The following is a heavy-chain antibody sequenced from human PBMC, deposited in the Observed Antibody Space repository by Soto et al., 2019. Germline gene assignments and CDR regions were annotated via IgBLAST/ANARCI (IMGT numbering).Heavy chain of an antibody. Sequence: ASVKGSCKASGYTLRDYDLNWVRQASGQGLEWMGWMNPNSGNTAYAQKFQGRVTMTRDTSINTAYMELTSLRSEDTAVYYCARRARIGKQLWLPFDYWAQGTLVTVSS. CDR2: MNPNSGNT. D-gene: IGHD5-18*01. J-gene: IGHJ4*02. CDR1: GYTLRDYD. CDR3: ARRARIGKQLWLPFDY. V-gene: IGHV1-8*01.